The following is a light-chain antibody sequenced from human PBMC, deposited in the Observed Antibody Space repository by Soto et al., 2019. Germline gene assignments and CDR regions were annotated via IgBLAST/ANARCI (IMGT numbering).Light chain of an antibody. J-gene: IGKJ1*01. CDR2: GAS. CDR1: QSVSSN. Sequence: EIVMTQSPATLSVSPGERATLSCRASQSVSSNLAWYQQKPGQAPRLLIYGASTRATGIPARFSGSGSGTEFTLTISILHSEDFAVYYCQQSNNWWTFGQGTKAEIK. CDR3: QQSNNWWT. V-gene: IGKV3-15*01.